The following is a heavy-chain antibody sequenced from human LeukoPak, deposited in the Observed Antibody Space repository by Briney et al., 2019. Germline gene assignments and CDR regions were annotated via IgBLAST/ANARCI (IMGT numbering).Heavy chain of an antibody. CDR1: GFTFSSYA. J-gene: IGHJ4*02. V-gene: IGHV3-30-3*01. Sequence: PGRSLRLSCAASGFTFSSYAMHWVRQAPGKGLEWVAVISYDGSNKYYADSVKGRFTISRDNSKNTLYLQMNSLRAEDTAVCYCARFRAAAGYYFDYWGQGTLVTVSS. CDR3: ARFRAAAGYYFDY. CDR2: ISYDGSNK. D-gene: IGHD6-13*01.